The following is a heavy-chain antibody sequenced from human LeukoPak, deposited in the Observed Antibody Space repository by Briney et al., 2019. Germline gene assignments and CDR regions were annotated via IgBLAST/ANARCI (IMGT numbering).Heavy chain of an antibody. D-gene: IGHD6-19*01. Sequence: PGGSLRLSCAASGFTSSSYWMSWVRQAPGKGLEWVASLKQDGSEKYYVDSVKGRFTISRDNAKTSLYLQMNSLRAEDTAVYYCARQIGWRDAFDIWGQGTVVIVSS. V-gene: IGHV3-7*01. CDR1: GFTSSSYW. CDR2: LKQDGSEK. J-gene: IGHJ3*02. CDR3: ARQIGWRDAFDI.